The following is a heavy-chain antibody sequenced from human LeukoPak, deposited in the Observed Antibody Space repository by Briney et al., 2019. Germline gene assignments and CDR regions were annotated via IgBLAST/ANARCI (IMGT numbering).Heavy chain of an antibody. J-gene: IGHJ6*02. V-gene: IGHV1-69*04. Sequence: ASVKVSCKASGGTFSSYAISWVRQAPGQGLEWMGRIIPSLGIANYAQKFQGRVTITADKSTSTAYMELSSLRSEDTAVYYCAGDYGSGSYDHYYYYGMDVWGQGTTVTVSS. CDR2: IIPSLGIA. D-gene: IGHD3-10*01. CDR1: GGTFSSYA. CDR3: AGDYGSGSYDHYYYYGMDV.